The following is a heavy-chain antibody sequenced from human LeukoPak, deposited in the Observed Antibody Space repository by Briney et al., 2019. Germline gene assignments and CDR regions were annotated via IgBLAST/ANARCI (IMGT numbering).Heavy chain of an antibody. Sequence: GVSLRLSCAASGFSFITYAMNWVRQAPGKGLEWVSGISGTGSAVGYAGSVKGRFTVSRDTSKRTVYLQMSGLRVDDTATYYCVKGSGTHYYFYYMDVWGKGTPVTVSS. J-gene: IGHJ6*03. D-gene: IGHD1-26*01. CDR3: VKGSGTHYYFYYMDV. CDR2: ISGTGSAV. CDR1: GFSFITYA. V-gene: IGHV3-48*03.